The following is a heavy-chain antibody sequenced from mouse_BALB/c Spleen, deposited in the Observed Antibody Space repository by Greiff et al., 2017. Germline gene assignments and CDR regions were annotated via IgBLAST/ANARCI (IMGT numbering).Heavy chain of an antibody. V-gene: IGHV2-3*01. CDR3: AKRGAYADGNYGYFDV. Sequence: QVTLNVSGPGLVAPSQSLSITCTVSGFSLTSYGVSWVRQPPGKGLEWLGVIWGDGSTNYHSALISRLSISKDNSKSQVFLKLNSLQTDDTATYYCAKRGAYADGNYGYFDVWGAGTTVTVSS. J-gene: IGHJ1*01. CDR1: GFSLTSYG. D-gene: IGHD6-5*01. CDR2: IWGDGST.